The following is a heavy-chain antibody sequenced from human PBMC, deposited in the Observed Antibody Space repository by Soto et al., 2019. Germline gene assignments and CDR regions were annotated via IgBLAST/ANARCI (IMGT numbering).Heavy chain of an antibody. J-gene: IGHJ3*02. CDR3: ARDNYRGDCRQDAFDI. D-gene: IGHD2-21*02. Sequence: QVQLQESGPELVKPSQTLSLTCTVSGGSISSGIYYWSWFRQHPGKGLEWIGYIYYSGSTYYNPSLMSRVTISVDTSKNQFSLKLSSVTAADTAVYYCARDNYRGDCRQDAFDIWGQGTMVTVSS. CDR2: IYYSGST. CDR1: GGSISSGIYY. V-gene: IGHV4-31*03.